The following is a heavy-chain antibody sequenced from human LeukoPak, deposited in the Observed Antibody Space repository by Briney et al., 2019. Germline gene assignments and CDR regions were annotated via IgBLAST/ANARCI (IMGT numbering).Heavy chain of an antibody. V-gene: IGHV3-23*01. CDR1: GYTFSSYA. CDR3: AKALIAAAGKGEFDP. D-gene: IGHD6-13*01. Sequence: GGSLRLSCAASGYTFSSYAMSWVRQAPGKGLEWVSAISGSGGSTYYADSVKGRFTISRDNSKNTLYLQMNSLRAEDTAVYYCAKALIAAAGKGEFDPWGQGTLVTVSS. CDR2: ISGSGGST. J-gene: IGHJ5*02.